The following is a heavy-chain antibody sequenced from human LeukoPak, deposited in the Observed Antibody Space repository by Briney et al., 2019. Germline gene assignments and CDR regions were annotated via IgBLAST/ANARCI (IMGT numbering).Heavy chain of an antibody. CDR3: AKSITAAGTGHFDY. CDR2: ISGSGGST. D-gene: IGHD6-13*01. CDR1: GFTFSSYA. Sequence: PGGSLRLSCAASGFTFSSYAMSWVRQAPGKGLEWVSAISGSGGSTYYADSVKGRFTISRDNSKNTLYLQLNSLRAEDTAVYYCAKSITAAGTGHFDYWGQGTLVTVSS. V-gene: IGHV3-23*01. J-gene: IGHJ4*02.